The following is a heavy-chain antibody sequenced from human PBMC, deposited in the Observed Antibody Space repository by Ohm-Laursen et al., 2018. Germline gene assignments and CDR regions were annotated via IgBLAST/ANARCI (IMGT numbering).Heavy chain of an antibody. V-gene: IGHV2-5*02. J-gene: IGHJ4*02. CDR1: GFSLSTSGVG. Sequence: TQTLTLTCTFSGFSLSTSGVGVGWIRQPPGKALEWLALIYWDDDKRYSPSLKSRLTITKDTSKNQVVLTMTNMDPVDTATYYCARIRRYSSSWFYFDYWGQGTLVTVSS. CDR3: ARIRRYSSSWFYFDY. D-gene: IGHD6-13*01. CDR2: IYWDDDK.